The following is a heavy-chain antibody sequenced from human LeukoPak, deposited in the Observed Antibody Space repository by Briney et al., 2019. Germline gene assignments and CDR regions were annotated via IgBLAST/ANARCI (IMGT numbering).Heavy chain of an antibody. Sequence: EASVKVSCKASGYTFTSYYMHWVRQAPGQGLEWMGIINPSGGSTSYAQKFQGRVTMTRDTSTSTVYMELSSLRSEDTAVYYCARDEAWSDTAIVTFIDYWGQGTLVTVSS. D-gene: IGHD5-18*01. CDR1: GYTFTSYY. CDR2: INPSGGST. J-gene: IGHJ4*02. CDR3: ARDEAWSDTAIVTFIDY. V-gene: IGHV1-46*01.